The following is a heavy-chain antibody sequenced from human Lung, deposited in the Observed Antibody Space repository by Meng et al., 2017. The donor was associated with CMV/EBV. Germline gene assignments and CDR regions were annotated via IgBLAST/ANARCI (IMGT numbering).Heavy chain of an antibody. CDR1: GLTFSSYG. CDR3: AKYSAVGERLYYCDY. D-gene: IGHD2-21*01. J-gene: IGHJ4*02. CDR2: IGATAGGT. Sequence: GESLKISCAASGLTFSSYGMSWVRQAPGKGLEWVSSIGATAGGTYYADSVKGRFTISRDNAKNTLYLQMNSLRAEDTAVYYCAKYSAVGERLYYCDYWGQGPXVTVSS. V-gene: IGHV3-23*01.